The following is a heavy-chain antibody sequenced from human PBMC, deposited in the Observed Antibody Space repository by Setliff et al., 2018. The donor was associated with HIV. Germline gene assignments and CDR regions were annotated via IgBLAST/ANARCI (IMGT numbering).Heavy chain of an antibody. J-gene: IGHJ4*02. D-gene: IGHD2-2*01. CDR3: ARWCAAAGCYPAIYHFDS. CDR1: GYTFSEYA. CDR2: IDTDNGYR. Sequence: ASVMVSCKASGYTFSEYATHWVRQAPGQRLEWMGRIDTDNGYRRYSPKLQGRVTITKDTSANTAYMELRGLRSEDTAVYYCARWCAAAGCYPAIYHFDSWGQGTLVTVSS. V-gene: IGHV1-3*04.